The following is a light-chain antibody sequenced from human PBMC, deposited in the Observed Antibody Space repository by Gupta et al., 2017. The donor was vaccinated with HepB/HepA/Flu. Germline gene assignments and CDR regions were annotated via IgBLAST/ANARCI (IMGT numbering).Light chain of an antibody. CDR2: GTS. CDR3: QQESSLPLS. Sequence: IDLTQSPCTLALSPCDRATILCRANYYLVHGYIAWYQQKRGKAPRLLIYGTSSRDTGVPERFSGSGSGSEFTLTITRLETEDFGVYYCQQESSLPLSFGRGTKVDIK. CDR1: YYLVHGY. V-gene: IGKV3-20*01. J-gene: IGKJ3*01.